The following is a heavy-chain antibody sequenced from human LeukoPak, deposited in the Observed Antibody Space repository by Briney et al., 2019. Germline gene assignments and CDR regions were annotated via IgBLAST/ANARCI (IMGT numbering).Heavy chain of an antibody. D-gene: IGHD1-7*01. CDR1: GYSFANYW. CDR3: ARLSQLNYADY. Sequence: GESLKSSCKGSGYSFANYWIGWVRQMPGKGLEWMGIIYPGDSKTRYGPSFQGQVSISADKSINTAYPQWSGLEASDTAMYYCARLSQLNYADYRGQGTLVTVSS. CDR2: IYPGDSKT. V-gene: IGHV5-51*01. J-gene: IGHJ4*02.